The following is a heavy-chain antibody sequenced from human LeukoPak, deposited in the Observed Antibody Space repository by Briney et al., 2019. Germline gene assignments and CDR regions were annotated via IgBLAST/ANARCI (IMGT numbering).Heavy chain of an antibody. Sequence: ASVKVSCKASGYTFTSYYMHWVRQAPGQGLEWMGIINPSGGSTSYAQKFQGRVTMTRDTSTSTVYMELSSLRSEDTAVYYCARDEAELRFLEWLLPRPYYYGMDVWGQGTTVTVSS. J-gene: IGHJ6*02. D-gene: IGHD3-3*01. CDR3: ARDEAELRFLEWLLPRPYYYGMDV. CDR1: GYTFTSYY. CDR2: INPSGGST. V-gene: IGHV1-46*01.